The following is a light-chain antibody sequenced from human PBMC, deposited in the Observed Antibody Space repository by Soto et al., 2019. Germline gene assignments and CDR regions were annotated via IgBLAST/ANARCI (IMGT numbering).Light chain of an antibody. J-gene: IGLJ2*01. CDR2: EVT. CDR3: SSYTSSNTLI. CDR1: SSDVGGYNY. Sequence: QSALTQPASVSGSPGQSITISCTGTSSDVGGYNYVSWYQQYPGNAPKVMIYEVTNRPSGVSNRFSGSKSGNTASLTISGLQAEDEADYYCSSYTSSNTLIFGGGTKLTVL. V-gene: IGLV2-14*01.